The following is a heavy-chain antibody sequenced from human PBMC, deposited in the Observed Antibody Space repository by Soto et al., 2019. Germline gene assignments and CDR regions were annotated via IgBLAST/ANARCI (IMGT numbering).Heavy chain of an antibody. D-gene: IGHD6-13*01. CDR2: IIPIFGTA. CDR3: ATDRAPTAAGRGDFDY. J-gene: IGHJ4*02. V-gene: IGHV1-69*13. Sequence: SVKVSCKASGGTFSSYAISWVRQAPGQGLEWMGGIIPIFGTANYAQKFQGRVTITADESTNTAYMELSSLRSEDTAVYYCATDRAPTAAGRGDFDYWGQGTLVTVSS. CDR1: GGTFSSYA.